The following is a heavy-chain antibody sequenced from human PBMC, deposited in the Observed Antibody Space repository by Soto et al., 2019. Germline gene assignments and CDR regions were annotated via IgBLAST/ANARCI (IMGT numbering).Heavy chain of an antibody. CDR3: ARGPTGYYYDSSGYSPPLVYFDY. CDR1: GYTFTSYA. J-gene: IGHJ4*02. V-gene: IGHV1-3*01. Sequence: GASVKVSCKASGYTFTSYAMHWVRQAPGQRLEWMGWINAGNGNTKYSQKFQGRVTITRDTSASTAYMELSSLRSEDTAVYYCARGPTGYYYDSSGYSPPLVYFDYWGQGTLVTVSS. CDR2: INAGNGNT. D-gene: IGHD3-22*01.